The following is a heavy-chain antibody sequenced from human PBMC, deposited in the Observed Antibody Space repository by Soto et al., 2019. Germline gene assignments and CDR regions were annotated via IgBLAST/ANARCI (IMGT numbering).Heavy chain of an antibody. J-gene: IGHJ4*02. CDR3: ARSVAVPGAHIDY. V-gene: IGHV4-59*01. CDR2: VYYTGST. CDR1: GGSISGSY. Sequence: SETLSLTCSVSGGSISGSYWSWIRQSPGKGLEWLGYVYYTGSTNYSPSPRSRVSISVDTSKNEFSLRLSSVTAADTAVYFCARSVAVPGAHIDYWGQGTQVTVSS. D-gene: IGHD6-19*01.